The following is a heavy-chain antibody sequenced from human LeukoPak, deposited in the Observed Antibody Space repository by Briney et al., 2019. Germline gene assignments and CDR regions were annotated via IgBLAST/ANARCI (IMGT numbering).Heavy chain of an antibody. CDR1: GFTFDDYG. D-gene: IGHD4-11*01. CDR2: INWNGGST. V-gene: IGHV3-20*04. J-gene: IGHJ4*02. Sequence: GGSLRLSCAASGFTFDDYGMSWVRQAPGKGLEWVSGINWNGGSTGYADSVKGRFTISRDNAKNSLYLQMNSLRAEDTAVYYCAHIPNYREFDYWGQGTLVTVSS. CDR3: AHIPNYREFDY.